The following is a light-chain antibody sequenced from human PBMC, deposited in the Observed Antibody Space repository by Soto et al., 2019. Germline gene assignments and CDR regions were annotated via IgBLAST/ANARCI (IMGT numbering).Light chain of an antibody. V-gene: IGKV3-20*01. CDR3: QQYARPPYA. CDR1: QRISNSY. J-gene: IGKJ2*01. Sequence: EIVLTQSPCTLSLSPGEKTNLSCRASQRISNSYLAWYQQKPGQAPRLLLYDASSRATGIPDRVSGSGSGTDFTLTISRLEPEDFAVYYCQQYARPPYAFGQGTKVDVK. CDR2: DAS.